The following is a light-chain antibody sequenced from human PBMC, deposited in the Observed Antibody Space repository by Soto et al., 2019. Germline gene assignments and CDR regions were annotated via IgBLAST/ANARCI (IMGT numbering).Light chain of an antibody. CDR3: QQYTTSSWT. Sequence: VLTQSPGTLSLSPGERATLSCRASQSVGSSYLAWYQQKPGQAPRVLIYGTSSRATGIPDRFSGSGSGTDFPLTISRLEPEDFAVYYCQQYTTSSWTFGQGTKVDI. V-gene: IGKV3-20*01. CDR1: QSVGSSY. J-gene: IGKJ1*01. CDR2: GTS.